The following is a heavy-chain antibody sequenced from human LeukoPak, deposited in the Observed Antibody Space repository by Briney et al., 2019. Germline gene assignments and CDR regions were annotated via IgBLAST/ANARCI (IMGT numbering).Heavy chain of an antibody. V-gene: IGHV3-33*01. Sequence: PGGSLRLSCEASGFNFSTKGVHWVRQAPGKGLEWVSLIWFDGSKKLYADSVKGRFTVSRDNSKNTMYLQMNSLRVEDTAIYYCARVVSYYGSAYRLLDLWGRGTLVTVSS. CDR2: IWFDGSKK. D-gene: IGHD3-10*01. J-gene: IGHJ2*01. CDR1: GFNFSTKG. CDR3: ARVVSYYGSAYRLLDL.